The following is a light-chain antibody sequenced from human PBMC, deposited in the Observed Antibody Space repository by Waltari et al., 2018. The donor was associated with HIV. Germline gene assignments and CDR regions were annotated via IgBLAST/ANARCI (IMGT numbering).Light chain of an antibody. V-gene: IGLV2-14*03. CDR1: SNDMCRSTY. Sequence: QSALTQPASVSGSPGQSITISCTGPSNDMCRSTYVSWHQQHPAEAPKLIIHDVSDRPSVISNRFSGSKSGNTASLTISGLQTEDEADYYCSSYTSSITYVFGSGTRVTVL. J-gene: IGLJ1*01. CDR3: SSYTSSITYV. CDR2: DVS.